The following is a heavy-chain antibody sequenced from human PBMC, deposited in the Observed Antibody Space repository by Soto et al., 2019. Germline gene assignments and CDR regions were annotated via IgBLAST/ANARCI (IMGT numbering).Heavy chain of an antibody. V-gene: IGHV1-2*02. CDR2: INPNSGGT. Sequence: ASVKVSCKASGYTFTGYYMHCVRQAPGQGLEWMGWINPNSGGTNYAQKFQGRVTMTRDTSISTAYMELSRLRSDDTAVYYCARGRRITMIVVVMNFGYWGQGTLVTVSS. D-gene: IGHD3-22*01. J-gene: IGHJ4*02. CDR3: ARGRRITMIVVVMNFGY. CDR1: GYTFTGYY.